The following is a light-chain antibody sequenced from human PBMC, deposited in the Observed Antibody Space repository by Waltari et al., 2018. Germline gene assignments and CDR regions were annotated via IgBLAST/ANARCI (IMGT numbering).Light chain of an antibody. J-gene: IGKJ2*01. CDR2: DTP. V-gene: IGKV3-15*01. Sequence: EVVLTQSPVTLSVSPGERATLSCRASRNVGTSLAWYQQTPGQAPRLLIYDTPTRAPGFPARFSGSGSGTEFTLTISSLQSEDFGVYYCQQYNYWPPAYTFGQGTKLEIK. CDR3: QQYNYWPPAYT. CDR1: RNVGTS.